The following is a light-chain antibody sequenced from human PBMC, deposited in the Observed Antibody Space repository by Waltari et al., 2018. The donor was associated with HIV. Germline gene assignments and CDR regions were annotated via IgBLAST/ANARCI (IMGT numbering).Light chain of an antibody. CDR3: AAWDASLSAWV. CDR2: MNY. V-gene: IGLV1-47*01. J-gene: IGLJ3*02. CDR1: SSNIGSNY. Sequence: QSVLTQPPSASGTPGQRVTIPCSGNSSNIGSNYVYWYQQLPATAPKLLISMNYHRPSGVPDRFSGSKSCASASLAISGLRSEDEADYYCAAWDASLSAWVFGGGTRLTVL.